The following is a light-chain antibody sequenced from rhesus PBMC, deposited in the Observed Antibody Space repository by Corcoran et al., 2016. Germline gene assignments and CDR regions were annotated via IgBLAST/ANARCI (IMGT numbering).Light chain of an antibody. J-gene: IGKJ1*01. Sequence: DIQMTQSPSSLSASVGDRVTITCRASENVNNYLHWYQQKPRKAPKLLVYKASTLQSGVPSRFSGSGSGTDFTLTISSLQPEYFATYYCQHSYGTPRTFGQGTKVEIK. CDR1: ENVNNY. V-gene: IGKV1-74*01. CDR2: KAS. CDR3: QHSYGTPRT.